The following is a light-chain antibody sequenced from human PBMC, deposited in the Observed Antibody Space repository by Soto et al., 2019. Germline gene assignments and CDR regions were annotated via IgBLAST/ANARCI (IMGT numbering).Light chain of an antibody. Sequence: CRASQGISSWLAWYQQKPGKAPKLLIYAASSLQSGVPSRFSGCGSRTDFTLTIRSLHPEDSATYYCEGAPRFPLSFAGGTKGDIK. J-gene: IGKJ4*01. CDR2: AAS. V-gene: IGKV1D-12*01. CDR1: QGISSW. CDR3: EGAPRFPLS.